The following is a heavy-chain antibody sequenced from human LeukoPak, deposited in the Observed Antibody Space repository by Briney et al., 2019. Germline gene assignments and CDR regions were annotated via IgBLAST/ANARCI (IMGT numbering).Heavy chain of an antibody. CDR3: ARDSMSYSSSWNGLFDY. Sequence: SETLSLTCAVYGGSFSGYYWSWIRQPPGKGLEWIGEINHSGSTNYNPSLKSRVTISVDTSKNQFSLKLSSVTAADTAVYYCARDSMSYSSSWNGLFDYWGQGTLVTVSS. J-gene: IGHJ4*02. D-gene: IGHD6-13*01. CDR1: GGSFSGYY. V-gene: IGHV4-34*01. CDR2: INHSGST.